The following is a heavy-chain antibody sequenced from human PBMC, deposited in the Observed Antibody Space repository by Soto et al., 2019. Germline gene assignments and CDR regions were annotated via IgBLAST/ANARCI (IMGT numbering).Heavy chain of an antibody. J-gene: IGHJ4*02. V-gene: IGHV2-26*01. CDR3: ARTHVDIVARASHPDY. CDR2: TFSTDEK. Sequence: QVTLKESGPVLVKPTEPLTLTCTVSGFSLSNARMGVSWIRQPPGKALEWLAHTFSTDEKSYSTSLKSRLTISKDTSKSQVVITTTNMDPVDTATYYCARTHVDIVARASHPDYLGQGTLVTVSS. CDR1: GFSLSNARMG. D-gene: IGHD5-12*01.